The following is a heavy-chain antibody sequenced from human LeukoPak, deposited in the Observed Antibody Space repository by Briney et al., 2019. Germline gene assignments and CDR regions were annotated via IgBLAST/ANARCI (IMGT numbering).Heavy chain of an antibody. Sequence: GGSLRLSCAASGFTFSSYAMIWVRQAPGKGLEWVSAISGSCGSTYYADSVKGRFTISRENSKNTLYLQMNSLRAEDTAVYYCATAADYYYYMDVWGKGTTVTVSS. J-gene: IGHJ6*03. V-gene: IGHV3-23*01. CDR3: ATAADYYYYMDV. CDR1: GFTFSSYA. CDR2: ISGSCGST.